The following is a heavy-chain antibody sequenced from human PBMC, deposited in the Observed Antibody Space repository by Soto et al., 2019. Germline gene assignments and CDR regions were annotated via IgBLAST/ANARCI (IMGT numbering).Heavy chain of an antibody. CDR2: IYSGGST. CDR1: GFTFNNYV. CDR3: VARSNGADY. V-gene: IGHV3-23*03. D-gene: IGHD2-8*01. Sequence: EVQILESGGGLVQPGGSLRLSCAASGFTFNNYVMTWFRQAPGRGLDWVSVIYSGGSTYHADSVKGRFTTSRDNSKNTLYLQMNNLRAEDTAVYYCVARSNGADYWGQGTLVTVSS. J-gene: IGHJ4*02.